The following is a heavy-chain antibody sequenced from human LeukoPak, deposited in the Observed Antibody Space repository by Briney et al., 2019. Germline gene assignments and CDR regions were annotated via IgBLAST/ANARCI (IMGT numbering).Heavy chain of an antibody. J-gene: IGHJ5*02. D-gene: IGHD2-2*01. Sequence: GGSLRLSCAASGFTFSSYSMNWVRQAPGKGLEWVSYISSSSSTIYYADSVKGRFTISRDNAKNPLYLQMNSLRAEDTAVYYCASRVIVVVPAASPFDPWGQGTLVTVSS. CDR2: ISSSSSTI. CDR3: ASRVIVVVPAASPFDP. CDR1: GFTFSSYS. V-gene: IGHV3-48*01.